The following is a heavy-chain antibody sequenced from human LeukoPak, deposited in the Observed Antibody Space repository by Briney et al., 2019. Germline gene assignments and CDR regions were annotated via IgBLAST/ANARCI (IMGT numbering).Heavy chain of an antibody. J-gene: IGHJ4*02. D-gene: IGHD6-6*01. CDR3: AKLSSRGDFDY. V-gene: IGHV3-9*01. CDR2: ISWNSGSI. CDR1: GFTFDDYA. Sequence: GWSLRLSCAASGFTFDDYAMHWVRQAPGKGLEWVSCISWNSGSISYADSVKGRFTISRDNAKNSLYLQMNSLRAEDTALYYCAKLSSRGDFDYWGQGTLVTVSS.